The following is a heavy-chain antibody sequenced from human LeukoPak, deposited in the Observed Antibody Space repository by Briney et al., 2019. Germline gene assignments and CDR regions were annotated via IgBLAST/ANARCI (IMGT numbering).Heavy chain of an antibody. CDR3: ARSLGD. J-gene: IGHJ4*01. D-gene: IGHD3-16*01. CDR2: INPDGDYS. V-gene: IGHV3-74*01. Sequence: QPGGSLRLSCAASGFNFRKYWMQWVRHVPGKGLVWVSEINPDGDYSGHSNSVRGRFTISRDNAKNTLYLQMTSLGAEDTAVYYCARSLGDWGQGTLVSVSS. CDR1: GFNFRKYW.